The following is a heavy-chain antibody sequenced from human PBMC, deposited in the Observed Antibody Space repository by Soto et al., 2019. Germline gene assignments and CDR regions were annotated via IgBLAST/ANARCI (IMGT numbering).Heavy chain of an antibody. D-gene: IGHD2-15*01. CDR2: VNECGTDS. J-gene: IGHJ4*01. Sequence: EVQLVESGGGLVQPGGSLRLSCVASGFTFSGSWMHWVRQAPGKGLVWVSRVNECGTDSNYADSVKGRFTISRDNAKNTVYLQMNGLRAEDTAVYYCARVVVVTRGIDYWGQGTLVTVSS. CDR1: GFTFSGSW. CDR3: ARVVVVTRGIDY. V-gene: IGHV3-74*01.